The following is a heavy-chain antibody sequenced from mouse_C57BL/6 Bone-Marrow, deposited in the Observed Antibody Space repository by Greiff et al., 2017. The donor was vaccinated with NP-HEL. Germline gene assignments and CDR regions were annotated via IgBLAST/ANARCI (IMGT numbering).Heavy chain of an antibody. Sequence: EVKLMESGGGLVQPGGSLSLSCAASGFTFTDYYMSWVRQPPGKALEWLGFIRNKANGYTTEYSASVKGRFTISRDNSQSILDLQMNALRAEDSATYYCARYTGNCYYAMDYWGQGTSVTVSS. J-gene: IGHJ4*01. CDR1: GFTFTDYY. CDR2: IRNKANGYTT. V-gene: IGHV7-3*01. D-gene: IGHD2-1*01. CDR3: ARYTGNCYYAMDY.